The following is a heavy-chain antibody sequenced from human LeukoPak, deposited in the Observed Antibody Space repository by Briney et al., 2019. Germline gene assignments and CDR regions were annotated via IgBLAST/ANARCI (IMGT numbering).Heavy chain of an antibody. CDR2: ISYDGSNK. V-gene: IGHV3-30*04. J-gene: IGHJ6*02. CDR1: GFTFSSYA. Sequence: GGSLRLSCAASGFTFSSYAMHWVRQAPGKGLEWVAVISYDGSNKYYADSVKGRFTISRDNSKNTLYLQMNSLRAEDTAVYYCARDKGGYSGYAYGGMDVWGQGTTVTVSS. D-gene: IGHD5-12*01. CDR3: ARDKGGYSGYAYGGMDV.